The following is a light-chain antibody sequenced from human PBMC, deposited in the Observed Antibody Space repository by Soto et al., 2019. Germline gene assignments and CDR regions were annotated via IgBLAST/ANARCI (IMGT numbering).Light chain of an antibody. CDR1: QDIGNL. J-gene: IGKJ1*01. V-gene: IGKV1-12*01. CDR3: QQASSFPRT. CDR2: TTS. Sequence: DLQMSQSPSFVSAAVGDRVTLTCRASQDIGNLLVWYQQKPGKAPTLLIYTTSKLQRGVPSRFSGSGSGTHFTLTISSLQPEDFATYYCQQASSFPRTFGQGTKVE.